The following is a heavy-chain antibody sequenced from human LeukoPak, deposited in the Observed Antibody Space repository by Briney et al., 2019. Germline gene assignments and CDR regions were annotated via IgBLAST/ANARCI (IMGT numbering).Heavy chain of an antibody. CDR3: ARGTTDWFDP. CDR2: IYYSGST. V-gene: IGHV4-59*08. Sequence: SETLSLTCSVSGDSISSYYWSWIRQPPGKGLEWIGYIYYSGSTNYNPSPKSRVTISVDTSKNQFSLKLSSVTAADTAVYYCARGTTDWFDPWGQGTLVTVSS. J-gene: IGHJ5*02. D-gene: IGHD1-7*01. CDR1: GDSISSYY.